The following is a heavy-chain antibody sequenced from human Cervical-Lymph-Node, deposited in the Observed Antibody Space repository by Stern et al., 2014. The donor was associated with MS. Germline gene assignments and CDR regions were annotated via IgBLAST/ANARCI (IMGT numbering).Heavy chain of an antibody. Sequence: QVQLQESGPGVVKPSGTLSLTCVVSGGSISRSKWRSWVRQPPGKGLAWIGEVSHLGGTNYNQSLKSRVSISLDKSTNQVSLNMDSVTAADTAVYYCASGHDAFALWGQGTLVTVSS. CDR1: GGSISRSKW. CDR2: VSHLGGT. CDR3: ASGHDAFAL. J-gene: IGHJ3*01. V-gene: IGHV4-4*02.